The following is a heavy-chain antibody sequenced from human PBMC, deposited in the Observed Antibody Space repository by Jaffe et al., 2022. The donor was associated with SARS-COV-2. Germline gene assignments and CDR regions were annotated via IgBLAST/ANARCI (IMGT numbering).Heavy chain of an antibody. Sequence: EVQLLESGGGLVQPGGSLRLSCAASGFTFSSYAMSWVRQAPGKGLEWVSAISGSGGSTYYADSVKGRFTISRDNSKNTLYLQMNSLRAEDTAVYYCAKDGIPETYDYGDHEEGYFDYWGQGTLVTVSS. CDR1: GFTFSSYA. D-gene: IGHD4-17*01. CDR2: ISGSGGST. J-gene: IGHJ4*02. CDR3: AKDGIPETYDYGDHEEGYFDY. V-gene: IGHV3-23*01.